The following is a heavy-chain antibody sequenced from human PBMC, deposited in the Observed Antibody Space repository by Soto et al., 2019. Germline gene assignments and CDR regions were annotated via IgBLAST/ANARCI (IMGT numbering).Heavy chain of an antibody. CDR2: IRGNGDPP. V-gene: IGHV3-64D*06. CDR1: GFTFSSYA. Sequence: VGSLRLSCSASGFTFSSYAMHWVRQAPGKGLEYVSGIRGNGDPPFYADSVKGRFTISRDNSKDTLYLQMSSLSADDTAVYYCVKSRGGNNFDFFDWGQGALVTVSS. J-gene: IGHJ4*02. CDR3: VKSRGGNNFDFFD. D-gene: IGHD5-12*01.